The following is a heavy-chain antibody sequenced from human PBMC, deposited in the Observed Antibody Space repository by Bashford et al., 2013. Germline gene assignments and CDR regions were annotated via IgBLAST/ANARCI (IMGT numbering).Heavy chain of an antibody. Sequence: ASVKGLPARASGYTFTSYYMHWVRQAPGQGLEWMGIINPSGGSTSYAQKFQGRVTMTTDTSTSTAYMELRSLRSDDTAVYYCASFDAVYCGGDCYDPYGMGRLGAKGDHGHRLL. CDR1: GYTFTSYY. CDR2: INPSGGST. V-gene: IGHV1-46*01. D-gene: IGHD2-21*01. CDR3: ASFDAVYCGGDCYDPYGMGR. J-gene: IGHJ6*01.